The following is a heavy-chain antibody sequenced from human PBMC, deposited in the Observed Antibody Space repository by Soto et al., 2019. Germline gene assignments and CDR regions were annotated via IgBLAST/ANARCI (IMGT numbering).Heavy chain of an antibody. J-gene: IGHJ4*02. V-gene: IGHV3-74*01. CDR1: GFTFSDYW. CDR3: ARDWPRFGY. CDR2: INNDGSST. Sequence: GGSLRLSCAASGFTFSDYWVHWVRQAPGKGLVWVSRINNDGSSTDYADSVKGRFTISRDNAKNTLYLQMNILRAEDTAVYYCARDWPRFGYWGQGTLVTVSS.